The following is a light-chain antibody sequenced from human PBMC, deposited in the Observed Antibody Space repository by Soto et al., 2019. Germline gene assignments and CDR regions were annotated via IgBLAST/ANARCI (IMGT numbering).Light chain of an antibody. Sequence: EIVMTQSPATLSVSPGERATLSCRASQSVNSNLAWYQQKPGQAPRLLIYGASTRSTGIPGRFSGSGSWTEFTLTISSVQSEDGAVYYCEEDDKWPLTFGGETKVEVK. CDR2: GAS. CDR1: QSVNSN. CDR3: EEDDKWPLT. V-gene: IGKV3D-15*01. J-gene: IGKJ4*01.